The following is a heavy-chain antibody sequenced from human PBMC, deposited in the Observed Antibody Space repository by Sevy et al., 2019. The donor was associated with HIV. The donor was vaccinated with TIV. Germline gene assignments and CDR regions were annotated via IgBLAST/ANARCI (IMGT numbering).Heavy chain of an antibody. Sequence: GGCLRLSCAASGFTLNKAWMNWVRQAPGKGLEWVGRIKSETDGGTTDYAEPVKGRFSISRDDSKNTLYLQMNSLKIEDTAVYYCSLEDGYNYFDYWGQGAQVTVSS. J-gene: IGHJ4*02. CDR3: SLEDGYNYFDY. D-gene: IGHD5-12*01. V-gene: IGHV3-15*07. CDR2: IKSETDGGTT. CDR1: GFTLNKAW.